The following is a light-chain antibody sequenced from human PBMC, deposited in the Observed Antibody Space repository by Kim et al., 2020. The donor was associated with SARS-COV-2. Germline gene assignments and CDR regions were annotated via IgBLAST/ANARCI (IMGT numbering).Light chain of an antibody. CDR1: NIDTGTYNT. V-gene: IGLV2-11*03. J-gene: IGLJ1*01. Sequence: SPGQSVTISCTGTNIDTGTYNTVSWYQQHPGKAPKLMIYDVFKRPSGVPDRFSGSKSGNTASLLISGLEAEDEADYYCCSYGDTYVFGTGTKVTVL. CDR2: DVF. CDR3: CSYGDTYV.